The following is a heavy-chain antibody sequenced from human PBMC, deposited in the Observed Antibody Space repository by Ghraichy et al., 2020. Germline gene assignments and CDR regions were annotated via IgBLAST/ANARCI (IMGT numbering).Heavy chain of an antibody. J-gene: IGHJ4*02. CDR3: TKSVAARPVSGTSYYFDY. CDR2: IRSKANSHAT. D-gene: IGHD6-19*01. V-gene: IGHV3-73*01. CDR1: GFTFSDSA. Sequence: LPCAASGFTFSDSALHWVRQASGKGLEWVGRIRSKANSHATAYAASVTGRFTISRDDSKNTAYLEMSSLKTEDTAVYYCTKSVAARPVSGTSYYFDYWGQGTLVTVA.